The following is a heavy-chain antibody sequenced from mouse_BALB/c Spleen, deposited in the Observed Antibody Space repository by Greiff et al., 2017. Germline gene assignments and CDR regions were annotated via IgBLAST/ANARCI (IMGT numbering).Heavy chain of an antibody. Sequence: VQLQQSGAELVRPGASVTLSCKASGYTFTDYEMHWVKQTPVHGLEWIGAIDPETGGTAYNQKFKGKATLTADKSSSTAYMELRSLTSEDSAVYYSTRWYAYWGQGTLVTVSA. CDR2: IDPETGGT. J-gene: IGHJ3*01. V-gene: IGHV1-15*01. CDR1: GYTFTDYE. CDR3: TRWYAY.